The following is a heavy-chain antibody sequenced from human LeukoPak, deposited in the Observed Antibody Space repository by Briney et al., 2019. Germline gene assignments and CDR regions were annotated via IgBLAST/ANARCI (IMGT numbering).Heavy chain of an antibody. CDR1: GFTFTDYW. CDR2: ISTDGSRT. CDR3: SPGFTFDV. D-gene: IGHD2-15*01. Sequence: GGSLRLSCAAFGFTFTDYWMHWVRQRPGEGLVWVSHISTDGSRTNYADSVKGRFTTSRDNTKNTVYLQMSSLRAEDTAVYYCSPGFTFDVWGQGTMVTVSS. J-gene: IGHJ3*01. V-gene: IGHV3-74*01.